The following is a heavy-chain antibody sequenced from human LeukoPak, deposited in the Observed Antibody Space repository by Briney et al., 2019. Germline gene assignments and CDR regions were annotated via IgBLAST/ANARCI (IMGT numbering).Heavy chain of an antibody. CDR2: INPNSGGT. Sequence: ASVKVSCKASGYTFTGYYMHWVRQAPGQGLEWMGWINPNSGGTNYAQKFQGRVTMTRDTSISTAYMELSRLRSDDTAVYYCARDRQYYYDSSGQKNDAFDIWGQGTMVTVSS. V-gene: IGHV1-2*02. J-gene: IGHJ3*02. D-gene: IGHD3-22*01. CDR3: ARDRQYYYDSSGQKNDAFDI. CDR1: GYTFTGYY.